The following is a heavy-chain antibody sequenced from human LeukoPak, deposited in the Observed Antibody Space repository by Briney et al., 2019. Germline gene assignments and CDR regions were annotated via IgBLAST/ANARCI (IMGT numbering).Heavy chain of an antibody. J-gene: IGHJ4*02. CDR2: IWYDGSNK. D-gene: IGHD3-10*01. V-gene: IGHV3-33*06. CDR3: AKAGPGGPYYFDY. CDR1: GFSFSSNE. Sequence: GGSLRLSCAASGFSFSSNEMNWVRQAPGKGLEWVAVIWYDGSNKYYADSVKGRFTISRDNSKNTLYLQMNNLRAEDTAVYYCAKAGPGGPYYFDYWGQGTLVTVSS.